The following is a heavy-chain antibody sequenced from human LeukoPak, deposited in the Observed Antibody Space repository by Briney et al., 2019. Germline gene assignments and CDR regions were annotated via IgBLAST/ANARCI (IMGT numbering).Heavy chain of an antibody. J-gene: IGHJ4*02. Sequence: PGGSLRLSCVASGFTFSSYAMTWVRQAPGKGLEWVSIVSGSGDSTYYADSMKGRFTISRDNSKNTLFLQINSLRVDDTAVYYCARDRRSTDWPFGYWGQGTMVTFSS. V-gene: IGHV3-23*01. CDR1: GFTFSSYA. CDR2: VSGSGDST. D-gene: IGHD3-9*01. CDR3: ARDRRSTDWPFGY.